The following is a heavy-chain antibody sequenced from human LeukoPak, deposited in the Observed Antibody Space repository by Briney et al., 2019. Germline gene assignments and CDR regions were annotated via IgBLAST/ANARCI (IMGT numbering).Heavy chain of an antibody. Sequence: GGSLRLSCAASGFTFSSYAMSWVRQAPGKGLVWVSRINSDGSSTSYADSVKGRFTISRDNAKNTLYLQMNSLRAEDTAVYYCARAKGGPERVTLPHYYYYMDVWGKGTTVTVSS. J-gene: IGHJ6*03. CDR1: GFTFSSYA. CDR2: INSDGSST. CDR3: ARAKGGPERVTLPHYYYYMDV. V-gene: IGHV3-74*01. D-gene: IGHD2/OR15-2a*01.